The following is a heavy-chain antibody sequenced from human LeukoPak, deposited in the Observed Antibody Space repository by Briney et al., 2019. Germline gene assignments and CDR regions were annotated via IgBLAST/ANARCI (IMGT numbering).Heavy chain of an antibody. V-gene: IGHV1-69*13. CDR1: GGTFSSYA. CDR3: ARDSLWFGDYYYMDV. J-gene: IGHJ6*03. D-gene: IGHD3-10*01. CDR2: IIRTFGTA. Sequence: VASVQISCKASGGTFSSYAISWVRRAAGQGGEWMGGIIRTFGTANYSQKFQGRVTITAHESTSTAYMELSSLRSEDTAVYYCARDSLWFGDYYYMDVWGKGTTVTISS.